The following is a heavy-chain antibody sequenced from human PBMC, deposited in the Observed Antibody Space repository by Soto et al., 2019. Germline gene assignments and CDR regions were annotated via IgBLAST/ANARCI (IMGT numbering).Heavy chain of an antibody. V-gene: IGHV1-69-2*01. D-gene: IGHD2-2*01. Sequence: GASVKVSCKVSGSTFTDSYMHWVQQAPGKGLEWMGLVDPEDGETIYAEKFQGRVTITADTSTDTAYMELSSLRSEDTAVYYCATDQHRSFQHWGQGTMLTAAS. CDR3: ATDQHRSFQH. CDR2: VDPEDGET. CDR1: GSTFTDSY. J-gene: IGHJ1*01.